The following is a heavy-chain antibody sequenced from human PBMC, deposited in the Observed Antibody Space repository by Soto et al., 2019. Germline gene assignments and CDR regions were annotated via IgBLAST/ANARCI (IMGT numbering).Heavy chain of an antibody. CDR1: GFTVSNNY. V-gene: IGHV3-66*01. D-gene: IGHD2-21*02. CDR3: SRFWAVTGRYLES. J-gene: IGHJ4*02. Sequence: EVQLVESGGGLVHPGGSLRLSCAASGFTVSNNYMTWVRQAPGEGLEWVSVLYSGYDTYYADSVKGRFAISRDHSKNTVYLQMNSLRVEDTAVYYCSRFWAVTGRYLESWCQGTLVIVSS. CDR2: LYSGYDT.